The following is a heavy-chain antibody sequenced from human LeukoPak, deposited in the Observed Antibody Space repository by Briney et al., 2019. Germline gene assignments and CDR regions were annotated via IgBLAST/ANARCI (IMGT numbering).Heavy chain of an antibody. CDR2: IIPIFGTA. CDR3: ARSSRGHFHYYYYGMDV. V-gene: IGHV1-69*13. D-gene: IGHD6-25*01. CDR1: GGTFSSYA. J-gene: IGHJ6*02. Sequence: ASVTVSLKASGGTFSSYAISWVRQAPGQGLEWMGGIIPIFGTANYAQKFQGRVTITADESTSTAYMELSSLRSEDTAVYYCARSSRGHFHYYYYGMDVWGQGTTVTVSS.